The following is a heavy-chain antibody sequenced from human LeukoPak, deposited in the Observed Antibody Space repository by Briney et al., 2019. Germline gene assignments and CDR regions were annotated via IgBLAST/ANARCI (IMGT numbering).Heavy chain of an antibody. Sequence: SETLSLTCAVYGGSFSGYYWSWIRQPPGKGLEWIGEINHSGSTNYNPSLKSRVTISVDTSKNQFSLKLSSVTAADTAVYYCARHGRYRYSSIPFDYWGQGTLVTVSS. J-gene: IGHJ4*02. CDR3: ARHGRYRYSSIPFDY. CDR1: GGSFSGYY. CDR2: INHSGST. D-gene: IGHD6-13*01. V-gene: IGHV4-34*01.